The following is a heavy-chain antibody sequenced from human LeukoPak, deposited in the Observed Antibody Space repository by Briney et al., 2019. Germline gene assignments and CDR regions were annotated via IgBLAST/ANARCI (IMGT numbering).Heavy chain of an antibody. CDR3: ARVSGHTGSP. D-gene: IGHD5-12*01. J-gene: IGHJ5*02. CDR2: IKEDGGEK. CDR1: GFTFSIFW. Sequence: GSLRLSCAASGFTFSIFWMGWVRQAPGKGLEWVATIKEDGGEKYYVDSVKGRFTVSRDNVKNSLYLQMNSLRGDDTAVYYCARVSGHTGSPWGQGTLVTVAS. V-gene: IGHV3-7*05.